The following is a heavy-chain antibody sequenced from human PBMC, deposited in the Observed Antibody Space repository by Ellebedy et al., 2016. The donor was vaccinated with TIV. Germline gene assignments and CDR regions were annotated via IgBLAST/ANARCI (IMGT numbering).Heavy chain of an antibody. CDR2: INHSGST. CDR3: ARAIFGVVRLAYYFDY. V-gene: IGHV4-34*01. Sequence: MPSETLSLTCAVYGGSFSGYYWSWIRQPPGKGLEWIGEINHSGSTNYNPSLKSRVTISVDTSKNQFSLKLSSVTAADTAVYYCARAIFGVVRLAYYFDYWGQGTLVTVSS. J-gene: IGHJ4*02. D-gene: IGHD3-3*01. CDR1: GGSFSGYY.